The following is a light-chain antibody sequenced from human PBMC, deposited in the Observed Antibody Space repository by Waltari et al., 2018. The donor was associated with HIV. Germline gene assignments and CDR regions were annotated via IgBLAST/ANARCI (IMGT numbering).Light chain of an antibody. CDR2: DVS. J-gene: IGLJ1*01. V-gene: IGLV2-11*01. CDR3: CSYAGSYTYV. CDR1: SSAVGGYNY. Sequence: QSALTQPRSVSGSPGQSVTISCTGTSSAVGGYNYVSWYQKHPGKAPKLMIYDVSKRPSWVPGRFSASKSGNTASLTISGLQAEDEADYYCCSYAGSYTYVFGTGTKVTVL.